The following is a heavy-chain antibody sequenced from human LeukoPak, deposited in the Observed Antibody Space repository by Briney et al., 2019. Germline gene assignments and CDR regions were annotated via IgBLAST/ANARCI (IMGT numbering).Heavy chain of an antibody. J-gene: IGHJ1*01. CDR2: INHSGST. CDR1: GGSFSGYY. CDR3: ARGRVYSSSGYFQH. V-gene: IGHV4-34*01. D-gene: IGHD6-6*01. Sequence: SETLSLTCAVYGGSFSGYYWSWIRQPPGKGLEWIGEINHSGSTNYNPSLKSRVTISVDTSKNQFSLKLSSVTAADTAVYYCARGRVYSSSGYFQHWGQGTLVTVSS.